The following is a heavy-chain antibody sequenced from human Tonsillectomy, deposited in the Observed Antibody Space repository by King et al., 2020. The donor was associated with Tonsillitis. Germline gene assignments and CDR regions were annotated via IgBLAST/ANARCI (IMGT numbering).Heavy chain of an antibody. CDR1: GSSIGLYY. V-gene: IGHV4-4*07. J-gene: IGHJ6*02. CDR3: ARDRAVPDYYYGLDV. CDR2: IYTTGST. Sequence: VQLQDSGPRLVEPSETLSLTCTVSGSSIGLYYWSWCRQPAGKGLEWIGRIYTTGSTNYNPSLRSRVTISIDMSKNQLALKLNSVTAADTAVYYCARDRAVPDYYYGLDVWGQGTTVSVSS. D-gene: IGHD3-10*01.